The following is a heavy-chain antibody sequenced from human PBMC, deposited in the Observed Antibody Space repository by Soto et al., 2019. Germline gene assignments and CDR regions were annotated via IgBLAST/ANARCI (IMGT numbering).Heavy chain of an antibody. V-gene: IGHV4-4*07. D-gene: IGHD1-26*01. CDR3: ASLGPTVDY. Sequence: ETLSLTCTVSGASIRNYYWNWVRQPAGKGLEWIGRISISGTTNYNPSLKSRVTMSLDTSKNQFSLKLSSMTAADTAVYYCASLGPTVDYWGQGARVTVSS. J-gene: IGHJ4*02. CDR2: ISISGTT. CDR1: GASIRNYY.